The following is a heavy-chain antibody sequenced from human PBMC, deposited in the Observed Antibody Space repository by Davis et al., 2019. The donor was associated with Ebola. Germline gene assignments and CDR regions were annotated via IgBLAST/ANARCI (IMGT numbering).Heavy chain of an antibody. V-gene: IGHV3-15*01. CDR1: GFTLNNAW. D-gene: IGHD4-17*01. CDR2: IKSKTDGGTT. Sequence: GESLKISCVASGFTLNNAWMSWVRQAPGKRLEWVGRIKSKTDGGTTDYAAPVKGRFAMSRDDSKNTLYLQMNSLKIEDTAVYYCTTLSTVTTMYFDLWGRGTLVTVSS. J-gene: IGHJ2*01. CDR3: TTLSTVTTMYFDL.